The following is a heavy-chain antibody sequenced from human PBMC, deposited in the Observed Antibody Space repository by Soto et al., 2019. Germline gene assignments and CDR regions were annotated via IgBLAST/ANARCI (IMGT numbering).Heavy chain of an antibody. CDR2: IWYDGSNK. V-gene: IGHV3-33*01. D-gene: IGHD2-15*01. Sequence: QVQLVESGGGVVQPGRSLRLSCAASGFTFSSYGMHWVRQAPGKGLEWVAVIWYDGSNKYYADSVKGRFTISRDNSKNTLYLQMNSLRAADTAVYCCARVVIGYCSGGSCLKDAFDIWGQGTMVTVSS. CDR1: GFTFSSYG. CDR3: ARVVIGYCSGGSCLKDAFDI. J-gene: IGHJ3*02.